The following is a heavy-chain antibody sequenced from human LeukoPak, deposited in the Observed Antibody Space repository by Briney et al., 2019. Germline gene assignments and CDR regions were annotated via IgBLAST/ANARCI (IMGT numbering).Heavy chain of an antibody. V-gene: IGHV3-74*01. Sequence: GGSLRLSCAASGFTFSSYWMNWVRQVPGKGLVWVSRIVSDGSNTNYADSVKGRFTISRDNAKNTLYLQMNSLRVEDTAVYYCARGRPHGNDYWGQGTLVTVSS. D-gene: IGHD4-23*01. CDR1: GFTFSSYW. CDR2: IVSDGSNT. CDR3: ARGRPHGNDY. J-gene: IGHJ4*02.